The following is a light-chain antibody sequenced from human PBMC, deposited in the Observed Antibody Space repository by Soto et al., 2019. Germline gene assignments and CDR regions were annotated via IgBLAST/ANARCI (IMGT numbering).Light chain of an antibody. V-gene: IGLV4-69*01. CDR3: QTWGSGTVV. Sequence: QLVLTQSPSASASLGASVKLTCTLSSGHSSYAIAWHQQQPEKGPRYLMKLNSDGSHSKGDGIPDRSSGSSSGAERYLTISSLQSEDEADYYCQTWGSGTVVFGGGTKVTVL. J-gene: IGLJ2*01. CDR1: SGHSSYA. CDR2: LNSDGSH.